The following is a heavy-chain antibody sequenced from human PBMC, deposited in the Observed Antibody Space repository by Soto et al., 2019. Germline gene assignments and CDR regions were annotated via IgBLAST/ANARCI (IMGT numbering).Heavy chain of an antibody. CDR3: ARAVSGWPYYYMDV. J-gene: IGHJ6*03. CDR2: IYYSGST. CDR1: GGSISSYY. V-gene: IGHV4-59*01. Sequence: QVQLQESGPGLVKPSETLSLTCTVSGGSISSYYWSWIRQPPGKGPEWIGYIYYSGSTNYNPSLKSRVTISVDTSKNQFSLKLSSVTAADTAVYYCARAVSGWPYYYMDVWGKGTTVTVSS. D-gene: IGHD3-22*01.